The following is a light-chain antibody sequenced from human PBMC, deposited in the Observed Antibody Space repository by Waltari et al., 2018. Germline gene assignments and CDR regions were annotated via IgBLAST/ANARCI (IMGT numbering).Light chain of an antibody. J-gene: IGKJ1*01. CDR2: AAS. CDR3: QQLNNYLWT. V-gene: IGKV1-9*01. CDR1: QGISTY. Sequence: DIQLTTSPSFLSASVGDRVTLTCRASQGISTYSAWYQQKPGKAPKLLIYAASTLQSGVPSRFSGSGSGTEFTLTISSLQPEDFAIYYCQQLNNYLWTFGQGTEVEIK.